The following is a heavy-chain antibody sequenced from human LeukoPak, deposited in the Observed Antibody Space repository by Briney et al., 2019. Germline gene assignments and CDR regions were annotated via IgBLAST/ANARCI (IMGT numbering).Heavy chain of an antibody. D-gene: IGHD6-19*01. Sequence: PSGTLSLTCAVSGGSINSNNWWSWVRQPPGKGLEWIGEIYHSGSTNYNPSLKSRVTISVDKSKKQFSLKLSSVTAADTAVYYCARADHVSGWIKFDPWGQGTLVTVSS. V-gene: IGHV4-4*02. CDR3: ARADHVSGWIKFDP. CDR2: IYHSGST. CDR1: GGSINSNNW. J-gene: IGHJ5*02.